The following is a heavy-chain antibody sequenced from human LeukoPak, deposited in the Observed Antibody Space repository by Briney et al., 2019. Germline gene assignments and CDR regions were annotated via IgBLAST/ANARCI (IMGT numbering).Heavy chain of an antibody. D-gene: IGHD4-17*01. CDR1: GFTFRNYA. Sequence: GGSLRLSCAASGFTFRNYAMGWVRQAPGKGLECVSAISDDSSKTSYADSVKGRFTISRDYSKNTLYLQMNSLRAEDTAAYYCAKEGPDYGDYRSGDYFDFWGQGTLVTVSS. V-gene: IGHV3-23*01. CDR2: ISDDSSKT. J-gene: IGHJ4*02. CDR3: AKEGPDYGDYRSGDYFDF.